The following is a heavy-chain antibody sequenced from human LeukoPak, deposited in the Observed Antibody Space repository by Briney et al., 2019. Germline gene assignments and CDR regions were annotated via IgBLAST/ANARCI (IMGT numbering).Heavy chain of an antibody. J-gene: IGHJ6*03. CDR1: GCTFSSYS. D-gene: IGHD6-6*01. CDR2: ISSSSSYI. V-gene: IGHV3-21*01. CDR3: ARDISSSYYYYMDV. Sequence: PGGSLRLSCAASGCTFSSYSMYWVRQAPGKGLVWVSSISSSSSYIYYADSVKGRFTISRDNAKNSLYLQMNSLRAEDTAVYYCARDISSSYYYYMDVWGKGTTVTVSS.